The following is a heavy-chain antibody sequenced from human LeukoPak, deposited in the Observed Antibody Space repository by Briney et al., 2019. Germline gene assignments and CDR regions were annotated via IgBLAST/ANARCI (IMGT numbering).Heavy chain of an antibody. V-gene: IGHV4-4*07. CDR3: ARVRAYANFVGSFDL. CDR2: IWTTGST. D-gene: IGHD1-26*01. J-gene: IGHJ2*01. CDR1: GGSISSHY. Sequence: SETLSLTCTVSGGSISSHYWSWIRHPAGKRLEWLGRIWTTGSTAYNPSYKSRLTMSMDKSNNQFSLKLTSITAADTAVYYYARVRAYANFVGSFDLWGRGALVTVSS.